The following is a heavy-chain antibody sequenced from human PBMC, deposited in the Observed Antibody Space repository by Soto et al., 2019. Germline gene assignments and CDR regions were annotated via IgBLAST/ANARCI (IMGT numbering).Heavy chain of an antibody. CDR3: AKDPGYSYGRNYYYDGMDV. CDR2: ISYDGSNK. V-gene: IGHV3-30*18. J-gene: IGHJ6*01. CDR1: GFTFSSYG. D-gene: IGHD5-18*01. Sequence: QVQLVESGGGVVQPGRSLRLSCAASGFTFSSYGMHWVRQAPGKGLEWVAVISYDGSNKYYADSVKGRFTISRDNSKNTLYLQMNSLRAEDTAVYYCAKDPGYSYGRNYYYDGMDVW.